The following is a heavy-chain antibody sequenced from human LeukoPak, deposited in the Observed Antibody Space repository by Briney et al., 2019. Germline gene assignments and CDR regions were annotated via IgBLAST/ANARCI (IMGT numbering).Heavy chain of an antibody. D-gene: IGHD2-2*01. CDR1: GFTFSSYA. CDR3: AKFTVVAPTDPYYFDY. CDR2: ISGNGGIT. Sequence: GGSLRLPCAASGFTFSSYAMSWVRQAPGKGLEGGSGISGNGGITYHADSVKGRFTISRDNSKNTLYLQMNSLRAEDTAVYYCAKFTVVAPTDPYYFDYWGQGTLVTVSS. J-gene: IGHJ4*02. V-gene: IGHV3-23*01.